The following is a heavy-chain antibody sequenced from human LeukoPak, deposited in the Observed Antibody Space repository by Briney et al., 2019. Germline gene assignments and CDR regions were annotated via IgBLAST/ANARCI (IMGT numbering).Heavy chain of an antibody. D-gene: IGHD2-2*01. V-gene: IGHV4-59*01. Sequence: SETLSLTCTVSGGSISSYYWSWIRQPPGKGLEWIGYIYYGGSTNYNPSLKSRVTISVDTSKNQFSLKLSSVTAADTAVYYCARDVGGYCSSTSCYVSYGMDVWGQGTTVTVSS. CDR3: ARDVGGYCSSTSCYVSYGMDV. CDR1: GGSISSYY. CDR2: IYYGGST. J-gene: IGHJ6*02.